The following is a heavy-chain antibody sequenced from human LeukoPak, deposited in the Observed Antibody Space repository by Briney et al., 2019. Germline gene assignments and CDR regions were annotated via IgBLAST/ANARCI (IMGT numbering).Heavy chain of an antibody. V-gene: IGHV1-3*03. D-gene: IGHD2-15*01. CDR3: AGAIIGYCSGGSCYTGGYYYYYMDV. Sequence: ASVKVPARLLDTPSLAMLCIGCARPPGQRLEWMGWINAGNGNTKYSQEFQGRVTITRDTSASTAYMELSSLRSEDTAVYYCAGAIIGYCSGGSCYTGGYYYYYMDVWGKGTTVTISS. CDR1: DTPSLAML. CDR2: INAGNGNT. J-gene: IGHJ6*03.